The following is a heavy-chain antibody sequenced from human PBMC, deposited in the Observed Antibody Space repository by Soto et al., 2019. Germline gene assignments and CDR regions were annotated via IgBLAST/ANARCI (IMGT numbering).Heavy chain of an antibody. V-gene: IGHV3-23*01. Sequence: PSETLSLTCTVSGGSISSYYWSWVRQAPGEGLEWVSNISSSGVSTYHADSVKGRFTISRDNSKNTLFLQLNSLRAEDTAVYYCATAKLLLPWLFDYWGQGTLVTVSS. CDR2: ISSSGVST. D-gene: IGHD2-15*01. CDR3: ATAKLLLPWLFDY. CDR1: GGSISSYY. J-gene: IGHJ4*02.